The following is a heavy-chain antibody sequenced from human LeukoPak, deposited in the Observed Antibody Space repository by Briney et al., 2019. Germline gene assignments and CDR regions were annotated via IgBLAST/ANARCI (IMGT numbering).Heavy chain of an antibody. CDR3: AKDPSYGDLTTTYYYYYGMDV. V-gene: IGHV3-30*18. J-gene: IGHJ6*02. CDR1: GFTFSSYG. Sequence: GGSLRLSCAASGFTFSSYGMHWVRQAPGKGLEWVAVISYDGSNKYYADSVKGRFTISRDNSKNTLYLQMNSLRAEDTAVYYWAKDPSYGDLTTTYYYYYGMDVWGQGTTVTVSS. D-gene: IGHD4-17*01. CDR2: ISYDGSNK.